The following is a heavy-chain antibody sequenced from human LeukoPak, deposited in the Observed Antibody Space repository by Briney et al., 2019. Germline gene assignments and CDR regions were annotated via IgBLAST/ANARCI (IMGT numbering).Heavy chain of an antibody. J-gene: IGHJ5*02. CDR3: ARDLGQYYDTSDNWFDP. CDR2: INSDGINT. CDR1: GFTFSSYW. Sequence: GGSLRLSCAASGFTFSSYWMHWVGQAPGKGLVWVSRINSDGINTSYADSVKGRFTISRDNAKNTLNLQMNSLRAEDTAVYYCARDLGQYYDTSDNWFDPWGQGTLVTVSS. V-gene: IGHV3-74*01. D-gene: IGHD3-22*01.